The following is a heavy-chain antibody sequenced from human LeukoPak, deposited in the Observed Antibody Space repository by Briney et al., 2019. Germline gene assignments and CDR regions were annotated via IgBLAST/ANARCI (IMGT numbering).Heavy chain of an antibody. CDR2: INHSGST. J-gene: IGHJ4*02. CDR1: GGSFSDYY. V-gene: IGHV4-34*01. D-gene: IGHD2/OR15-2a*01. CDR3: AREGETVKSTNFDY. Sequence: PSETLSLTCAVYGGSFSDYYWSWVRQPPGKGLEWIGEINHSGSTNYNPSLKSRVTISVDTSKNQFSLKLSSVTAADTAVYYCAREGETVKSTNFDYWGQGTLVTVSS.